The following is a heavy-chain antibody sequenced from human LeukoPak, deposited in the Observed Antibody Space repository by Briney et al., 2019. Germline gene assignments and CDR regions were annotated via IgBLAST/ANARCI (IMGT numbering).Heavy chain of an antibody. D-gene: IGHD5-24*01. CDR1: GFTLSDYY. V-gene: IGHV3-11*04. CDR3: ARAPKRWLQLAFGY. Sequence: PGGSLRLSCVGSGFTLSDYYMSWIRQAPGKGLEWISYISSSGTTTYYSDSVKGRFTISRDDAKNSLYLQMNSLRADDTAVYYCARAPKRWLQLAFGYWGQGTLVTVSS. J-gene: IGHJ4*02. CDR2: ISSSGTTT.